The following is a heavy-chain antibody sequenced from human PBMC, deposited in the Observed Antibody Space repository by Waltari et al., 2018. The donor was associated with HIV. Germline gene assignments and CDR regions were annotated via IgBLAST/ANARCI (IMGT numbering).Heavy chain of an antibody. D-gene: IGHD6-19*01. CDR2: ISYDGTNK. CDR1: GFIFTNYA. V-gene: IGHV3-30*10. CDR3: AKSVNSAWHDFVG. J-gene: IGHJ4*02. Sequence: VHLVESGGGVVQRGRYLRLSCGTSGFIFTNYAIPWVRQATGKGFEWVAVISYDGTNKYYTNSVKGRFTISRDNSKNTLSLQMNSLRPEDTAIYYCAKSVNSAWHDFVGWGQGTLVIVSS.